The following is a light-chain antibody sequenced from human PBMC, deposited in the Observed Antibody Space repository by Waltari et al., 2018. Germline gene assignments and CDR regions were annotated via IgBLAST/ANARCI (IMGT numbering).Light chain of an antibody. CDR3: SSYAGSNNVV. CDR1: SSDVGGYTS. J-gene: IGLJ2*01. CDR2: EVS. Sequence: QSALTQPPSASGSPGQSVTMSCTGTSSDVGGYTSVSWYQQSPGKAPKLMIYEVSKRPSGVPDRFSGSKSGNTASLTVSGLQAEDEADYYCSSYAGSNNVVFGGGTKLTVL. V-gene: IGLV2-8*01.